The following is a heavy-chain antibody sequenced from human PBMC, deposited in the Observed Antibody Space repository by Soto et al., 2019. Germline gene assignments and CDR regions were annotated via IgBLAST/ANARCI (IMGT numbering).Heavy chain of an antibody. CDR1: GFIVSDTY. CDR2: ISNRGDT. V-gene: IGHV3-66*01. D-gene: IGHD2-15*01. J-gene: IGHJ3*02. CDR3: AREPRYCRGGSCSITGEAFDI. Sequence: EVQLVESGGGLVQPGGSLRLSCTASGFIVSDTYMNWVRQAPGKGLEWVSVISNRGDTHYADSVRGRFSLSRDIADNTVNLQMNNLRGEDTAVYYCAREPRYCRGGSCSITGEAFDIWGQGTMVTVSS.